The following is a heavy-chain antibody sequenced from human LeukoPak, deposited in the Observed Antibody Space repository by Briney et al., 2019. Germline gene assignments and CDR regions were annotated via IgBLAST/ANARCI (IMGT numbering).Heavy chain of an antibody. D-gene: IGHD6-13*01. Sequence: SETLSLTCTVSGVSISSYYWSWIRQPPGKGLEWIGYIYYSGSTNYSPSLKSRLTISVDTSKNQFSLKLSSVTAADTAVYYCARTYGSSGLGYFDLWGRGTLVTVSS. CDR3: ARTYGSSGLGYFDL. CDR1: GVSISSYY. CDR2: IYYSGST. J-gene: IGHJ2*01. V-gene: IGHV4-59*01.